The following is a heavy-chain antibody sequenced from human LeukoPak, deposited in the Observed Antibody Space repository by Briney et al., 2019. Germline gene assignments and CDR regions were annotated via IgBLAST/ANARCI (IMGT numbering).Heavy chain of an antibody. J-gene: IGHJ4*02. CDR2: ITGTGHIT. CDR3: ARDRLGAMLFFDS. CDR1: GFTCSSYG. D-gene: IGHD3-16*01. Sequence: GGSLRLSCAASGFTCSSYGMSWVRQAPGKGLEWVSAITGTGHITYYADSVKGRFTISRDNSKNTLYLQMNSLRAGDTALYYCARDRLGAMLFFDSWGQGTLVTVSS. V-gene: IGHV3-23*01.